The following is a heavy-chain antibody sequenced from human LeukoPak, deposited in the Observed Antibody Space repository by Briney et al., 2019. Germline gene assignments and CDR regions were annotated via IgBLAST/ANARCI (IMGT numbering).Heavy chain of an antibody. CDR2: MNPNGGNT. J-gene: IGHJ4*02. CDR3: ARAVRYIVVVPAAAGPSYYFDY. D-gene: IGHD2-2*01. V-gene: IGHV1-8*01. CDR1: GYTFTSYD. Sequence: GASVKVSCKASGYTFTSYDINWVRQATGQGLEWMGWMNPNGGNTGYAQKFQGRVTMTRNTSISTAYMELSSLRSEDTAVYYCARAVRYIVVVPAAAGPSYYFDYWGQGTLVTVSS.